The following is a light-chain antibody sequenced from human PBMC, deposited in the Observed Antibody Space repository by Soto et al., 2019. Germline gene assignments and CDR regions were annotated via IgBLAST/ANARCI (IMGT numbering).Light chain of an antibody. CDR3: SSDTPISTYV. CDR1: SRDDGGYNY. Sequence: QSVLTQPASVSGSPGQSITISCTGTSRDDGGYNYVSWYQQHPGKAPKLMIYDVRNRPSGVSNRFSGSKSVNTASLTISGLQAEDEADYYCSSDTPISTYVFGTGTKGTVL. CDR2: DVR. V-gene: IGLV2-14*01. J-gene: IGLJ1*01.